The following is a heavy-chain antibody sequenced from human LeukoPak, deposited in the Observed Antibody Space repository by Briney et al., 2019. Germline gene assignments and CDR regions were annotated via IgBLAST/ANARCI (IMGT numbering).Heavy chain of an antibody. CDR3: ARDPAQSGSYYDY. CDR1: GGSFSGYY. D-gene: IGHD1-26*01. Sequence: PSETLSLTCAVYGGSFSGYYWSWIRQPPGKGLEWIGEINHSGSTNYNPPLKSRVTISVDTSKNQFSLKLNSVTAADTAVYYCARDPAQSGSYYDYWGQGTLVTVSS. CDR2: INHSGST. J-gene: IGHJ4*02. V-gene: IGHV4-34*01.